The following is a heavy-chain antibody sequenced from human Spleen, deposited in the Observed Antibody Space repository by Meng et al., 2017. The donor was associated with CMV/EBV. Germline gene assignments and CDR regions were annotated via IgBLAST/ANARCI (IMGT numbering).Heavy chain of an antibody. CDR3: ARTGWSGSTSFFQY. Sequence: ASGPSFSSFAMHWVRQVPGKGLDWVAVISDDGSKKYYADSVKGRFTNSRDNSKKTLYQQMNSLTPEDTAVYYCARTGWSGSTSFFQYWGQGTLVTVSS. V-gene: IGHV3-30*04. CDR1: GPSFSSFA. J-gene: IGHJ1*01. D-gene: IGHD2-2*01. CDR2: ISDDGSKK.